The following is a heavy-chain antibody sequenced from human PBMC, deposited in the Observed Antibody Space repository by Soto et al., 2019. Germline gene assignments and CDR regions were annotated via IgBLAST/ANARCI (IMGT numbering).Heavy chain of an antibody. CDR3: ARDTSAGTGDFDY. D-gene: IGHD1-1*01. CDR1: GGSISSSNW. J-gene: IGHJ4*02. V-gene: IGHV4-4*02. CDR2: IYHSGST. Sequence: LSLTCAVSGGSISSSNWWSWVRQPPGKGLEWIGEIYHSGSTNYNPSLKSRVTISVDKSKNQFSLKLSSVTAADTAVYYCARDTSAGTGDFDYWGQGTLVTVSS.